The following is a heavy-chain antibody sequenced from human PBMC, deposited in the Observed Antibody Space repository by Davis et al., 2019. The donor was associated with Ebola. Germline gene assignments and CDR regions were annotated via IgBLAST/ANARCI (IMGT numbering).Heavy chain of an antibody. V-gene: IGHV1-18*04. D-gene: IGHD6-6*01. CDR1: GYTFTSYY. CDR3: TREKLGGSSDY. CDR2: TTVYNGNT. Sequence: ASVKVSCKASGYTFTSYYMHWVRQAPGQGLEWMGWTTVYNGNTKFARSLQGRASMTTDTSTSTAYMELRSLRSDDTAVYFCTREKLGGSSDYWGQGTLVTVSS. J-gene: IGHJ4*02.